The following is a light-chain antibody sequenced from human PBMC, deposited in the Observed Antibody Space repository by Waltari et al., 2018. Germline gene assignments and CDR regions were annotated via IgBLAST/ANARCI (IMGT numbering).Light chain of an antibody. Sequence: QSALTQPRPVSGSPGQSVTIPCTGISSAVGGYNYVSWYQQHPGKPPKPMLYEVSKRPSGVPDRFSGSKSGNTASLTISGLQAEDETDYYCCSYAGSYTDVVFGGGTKLTVL. CDR1: SSAVGGYNY. J-gene: IGLJ2*01. CDR2: EVS. CDR3: CSYAGSYTDVV. V-gene: IGLV2-11*01.